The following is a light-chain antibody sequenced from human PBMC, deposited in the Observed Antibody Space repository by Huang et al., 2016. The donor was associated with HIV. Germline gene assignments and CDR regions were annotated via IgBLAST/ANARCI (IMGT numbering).Light chain of an antibody. Sequence: EIVMTQSPGTLSLSPGERATLSCRPSQSVSSNLAWYQNNTGQATRLLIYGASTRATGVPARFSGSGSGTEFTLTISSLQSDDFVVYYCQQYQDWPRTFGQGTKVEIK. CDR3: QQYQDWPRT. J-gene: IGKJ1*01. CDR1: QSVSSN. CDR2: GAS. V-gene: IGKV3-15*01.